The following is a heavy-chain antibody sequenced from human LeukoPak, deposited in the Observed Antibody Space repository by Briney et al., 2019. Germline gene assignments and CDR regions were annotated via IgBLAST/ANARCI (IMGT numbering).Heavy chain of an antibody. CDR2: IHPRRGDT. Sequence: ASVKVSCKASGYXFTAFYIHWVRQAPGQGLEWMGWIHPRRGDTNYAQKFQGRVTMTRDTSINTDYLDLSSLRSDDTAVYYCARDGDYGTGSYYRGCIDSWGQGTPVTVSP. V-gene: IGHV1-2*02. J-gene: IGHJ4*02. CDR1: GYXFTAFY. D-gene: IGHD3-10*01. CDR3: ARDGDYGTGSYYRGCIDS.